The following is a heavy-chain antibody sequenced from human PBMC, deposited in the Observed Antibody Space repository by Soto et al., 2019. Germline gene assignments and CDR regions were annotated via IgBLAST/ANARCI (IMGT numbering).Heavy chain of an antibody. CDR1: GFTFSSYG. V-gene: IGHV3-30*18. Sequence: QVQLVESGGGVVQPGRSLRLSCAASGFTFSSYGMHWVRQAPGKGLEWVAVISYDGSNKYYADSVKGRFTISRDNSKNTLYLQMISLRAEDTAVYYCAKDRFNGSFFDYWGQGTLVTVSS. CDR2: ISYDGSNK. D-gene: IGHD3-10*01. CDR3: AKDRFNGSFFDY. J-gene: IGHJ4*02.